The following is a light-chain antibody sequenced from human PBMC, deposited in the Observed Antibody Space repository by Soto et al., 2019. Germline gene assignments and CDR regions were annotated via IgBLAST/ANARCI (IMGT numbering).Light chain of an antibody. J-gene: IGKJ1*01. CDR1: QSISSW. CDR3: QQYNSYSQT. Sequence: DIQMTQSPSTLSASVGDRVTITCRASQSISSWLAWYQQKPGKAPKLLIYKASSLESGVPSRFSGSGSGTEFTLTISSPQPHDFATYYCQQYNSYSQTFGQGTKVEIK. V-gene: IGKV1-5*03. CDR2: KAS.